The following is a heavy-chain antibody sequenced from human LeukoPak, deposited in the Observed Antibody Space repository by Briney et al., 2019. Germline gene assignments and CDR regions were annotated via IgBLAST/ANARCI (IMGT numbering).Heavy chain of an antibody. CDR3: ARVGQSDY. CDR2: INPNSGAT. D-gene: IGHD5-24*01. V-gene: IGHV1-2*02. CDR1: GYTFTDYY. Sequence: GASVKVSCKASGYTFTDYYIHWVRQAPGQGLEWMGWINPNSGATNYPQKFQGRVTMTRDTSISTTYMELSRLRSDDTAMYYCARVGQSDYWGQGTLVTVSS. J-gene: IGHJ4*02.